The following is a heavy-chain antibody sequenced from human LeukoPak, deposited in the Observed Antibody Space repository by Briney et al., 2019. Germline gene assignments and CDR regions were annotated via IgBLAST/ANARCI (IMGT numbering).Heavy chain of an antibody. CDR2: ISGSGGST. CDR1: GFTFSSYA. V-gene: IGHV3-23*01. D-gene: IGHD6-6*01. CDR3: AKSFVLYWYFEL. J-gene: IGHJ2*01. Sequence: PGGSLRPSCAASGFTFSSYAMSWVRQAPGKGLEWVSAISGSGGSTYYADSVKGRFTISRDNSKNTLYLQMNSLRAEDTAVYYCAKSFVLYWYFELCGRGTLVTVSS.